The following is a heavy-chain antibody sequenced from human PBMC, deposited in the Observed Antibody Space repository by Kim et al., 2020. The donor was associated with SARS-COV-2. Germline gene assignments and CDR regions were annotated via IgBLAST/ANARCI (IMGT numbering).Heavy chain of an antibody. D-gene: IGHD6-19*01. CDR1: GGSFSGYY. CDR2: INHSGST. V-gene: IGHV4-34*01. CDR3: ARGRSRGSDY. Sequence: SETLSLTCAVYGGSFSGYYWSWIRQPPGKGLEWIGEINHSGSTNYNPSLKSRVTISVDTSKNQFSLKLSSVTAADTAVYYCARGRSRGSDYWGQGTLVTV. J-gene: IGHJ4*02.